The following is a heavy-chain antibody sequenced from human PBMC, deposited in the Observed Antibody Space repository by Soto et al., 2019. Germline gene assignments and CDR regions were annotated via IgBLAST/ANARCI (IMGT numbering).Heavy chain of an antibody. D-gene: IGHD3-10*01. Sequence: GESLKISCKGSGYSFTSYWIGWVRQMPGKGLEWMGIIYPGDSDTRYSPSFQGQVTISADKSISTAYLQWSSLKASDTAMYYCARLGWGGPSYYYYCGMDVWGQGTTVTVSS. CDR2: IYPGDSDT. CDR3: ARLGWGGPSYYYYCGMDV. CDR1: GYSFTSYW. J-gene: IGHJ6*02. V-gene: IGHV5-51*01.